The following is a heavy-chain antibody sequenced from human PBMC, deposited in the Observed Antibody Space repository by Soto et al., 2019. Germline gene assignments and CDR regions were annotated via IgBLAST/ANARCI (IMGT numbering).Heavy chain of an antibody. J-gene: IGHJ5*02. V-gene: IGHV3-9*01. CDR3: AKQSYYYGSGSNWFDP. D-gene: IGHD3-10*01. CDR2: ISWNSGSI. CDR1: GFTFDDYA. Sequence: GGSLRLSCAASGFTFDDYAMHWVRQAPGKGLEWVSGISWNSGSIGYADSVKGRFTISRDNAKNSLYLQMNSLRAEDTALYYCAKQSYYYGSGSNWFDPWGQGTLVTVSS.